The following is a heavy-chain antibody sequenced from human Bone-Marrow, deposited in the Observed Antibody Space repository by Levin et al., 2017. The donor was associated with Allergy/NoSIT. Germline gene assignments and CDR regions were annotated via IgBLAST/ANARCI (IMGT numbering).Heavy chain of an antibody. J-gene: IGHJ6*02. D-gene: IGHD6-13*01. CDR1: GFTFSNSS. CDR3: ARDCPHLSYSSTWYYYYGMDV. CDR2: ISDSSSSI. V-gene: IGHV3-48*02. Sequence: GGSLRLSCAASGFTFSNSSMNWVRQAPGKGLEWVSYISDSSSSIFYADSVKGRFTISRDNAKNSLFLQMNSLRDEDTAVYYCARDCPHLSYSSTWYYYYGMDVWGQGTTLTVSS.